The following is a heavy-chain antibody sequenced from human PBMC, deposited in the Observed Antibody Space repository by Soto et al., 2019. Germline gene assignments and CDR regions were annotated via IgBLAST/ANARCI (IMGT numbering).Heavy chain of an antibody. CDR2: IIPILDIT. Sequence: QVQLVQSGAEVKKPGSSVKVSCKASGGTFSSYTISWVRQGPGQGLEWMGRIIPILDITNYAHKFQVRVTITADKSTNTAYMELNSLRSEDTAVYYCARDMYSSSAHSYWCKGNPVTVSS. V-gene: IGHV1-69*08. CDR1: GGTFSSYT. J-gene: IGHJ4*02. CDR3: ARDMYSSSAHSY. D-gene: IGHD6-6*01.